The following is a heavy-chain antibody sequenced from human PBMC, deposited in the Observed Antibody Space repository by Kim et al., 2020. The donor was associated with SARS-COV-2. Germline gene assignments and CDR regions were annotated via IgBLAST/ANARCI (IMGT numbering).Heavy chain of an antibody. J-gene: IGHJ4*02. V-gene: IGHV1-18*04. CDR1: GYTFTSYG. CDR2: ISAYNGNT. Sequence: ASVKVSCKASGYTFTSYGISWVRQAPGQGLEWMGWISAYNGNTNYAQKLQGRVTMTTDTSTSTAYMELRSLRSDDTAVYYCARDQDPTPMVRGVIIPGVYWGQGTLVTVSS. CDR3: ARDQDPTPMVRGVIIPGVY. D-gene: IGHD3-10*01.